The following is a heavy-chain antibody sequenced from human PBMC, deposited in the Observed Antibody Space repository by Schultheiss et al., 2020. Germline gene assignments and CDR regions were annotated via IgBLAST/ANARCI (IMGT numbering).Heavy chain of an antibody. Sequence: GESLKISCKGSGYSFTSYWIGWVRQMPGKGLGWMGIIYPGDSDTRYSPSFQGQVTISADKPISTAYLQWSSLKASDTAMYYCAREYCSSTSCRRDSGWFDPWGQGTLVTVSS. CDR1: GYSFTSYW. D-gene: IGHD2-2*01. J-gene: IGHJ5*02. CDR2: IYPGDSDT. V-gene: IGHV5-51*04. CDR3: AREYCSSTSCRRDSGWFDP.